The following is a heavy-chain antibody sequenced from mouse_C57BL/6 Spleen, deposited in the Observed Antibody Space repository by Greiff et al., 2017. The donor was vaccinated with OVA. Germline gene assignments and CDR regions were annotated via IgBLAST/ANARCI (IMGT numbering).Heavy chain of an antibody. Sequence: QVQLQQPGAELVMPGASVKLSCKASGYTFPSYWMHWVKQRPGQGLEWIGEIDPSDSYTNYNQKFKGKSTLTVDQSSSTAYMQLSSLTSEDSAVYYCARWDYGNRGWVDYWGQGTSVTVSS. V-gene: IGHV1-69*01. CDR2: IDPSDSYT. CDR1: GYTFPSYW. CDR3: ARWDYGNRGWVDY. D-gene: IGHD2-1*01. J-gene: IGHJ4*01.